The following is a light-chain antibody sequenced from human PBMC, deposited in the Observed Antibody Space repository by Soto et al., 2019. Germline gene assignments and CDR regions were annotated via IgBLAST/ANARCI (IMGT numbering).Light chain of an antibody. CDR1: QSVSSY. J-gene: IGKJ1*01. CDR2: DAS. Sequence: EIVLAQSPATLSLSPGARATLSCRASQSVSSYLAWYQQKPGQAPRLLIYDASKRATGIPARFSGSGSGTDFTLTISSLEPEDFAVYYCQQRSNWPPTWTFGQGTKVEIK. V-gene: IGKV3-11*01. CDR3: QQRSNWPPTWT.